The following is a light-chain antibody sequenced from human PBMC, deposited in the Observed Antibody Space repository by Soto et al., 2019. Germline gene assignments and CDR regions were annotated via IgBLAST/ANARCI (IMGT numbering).Light chain of an antibody. V-gene: IGKV3-15*01. CDR2: VAS. CDR3: QQYGELPRP. Sequence: STSPATLPQSQGDRATLTCRASQDVGNGVAWYQQRSGQAPRLLTYVASIRVPSIQARFRGSVSGREFTLTISSLESEELTGYFCQQYGELPRPFGQGTKVAIK. CDR1: QDVGNG. J-gene: IGKJ1*01.